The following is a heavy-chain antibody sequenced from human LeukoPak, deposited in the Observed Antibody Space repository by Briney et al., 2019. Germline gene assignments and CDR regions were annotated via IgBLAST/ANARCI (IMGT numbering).Heavy chain of an antibody. CDR1: GGSISSYY. J-gene: IGHJ4*02. CDR3: ARTELQSEQLVEDYFDY. V-gene: IGHV4-59*08. D-gene: IGHD6-13*01. CDR2: IYYSGSA. Sequence: SETLSLTCTVSGGSISSYYWSWIRQPPGKGLEWIGYIYYSGSANYNPSLKSRVTISVDTSKNQFSLKLSSVTAADTAVYYCARTELQSEQLVEDYFDYWGQGTLVTVSS.